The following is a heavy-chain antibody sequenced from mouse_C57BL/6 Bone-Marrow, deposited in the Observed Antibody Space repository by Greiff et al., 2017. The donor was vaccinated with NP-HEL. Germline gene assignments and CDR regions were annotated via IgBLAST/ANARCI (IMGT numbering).Heavy chain of an antibody. V-gene: IGHV1-69*01. CDR2: IDPSDSYT. D-gene: IGHD5-1*01. CDR3: YIRYYAMDY. CDR1: GYTFNSYW. J-gene: IGHJ4*01. Sequence: QVHVKQPGAELVMPGASVKLSCKASGYTFNSYWMHWVKQRPGQGLEWIGEIDPSDSYTNYNQQFKGKSTLTVDNSSSTAYMHLSSLTSEDSSVYYTYIRYYAMDYWGQGTSVTVSS.